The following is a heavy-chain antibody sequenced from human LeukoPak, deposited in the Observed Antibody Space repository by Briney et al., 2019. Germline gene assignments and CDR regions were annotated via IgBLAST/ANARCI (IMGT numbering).Heavy chain of an antibody. CDR2: IIPMFGTS. CDR3: ASVTMVVSRSEAGAFDI. J-gene: IGHJ3*02. Sequence: SVKVSCKASGGTFSSYAITWVRQAPGQGLEWMGGIIPMFGTSNYAQKLQGRVTITTDESTRTAYMDLSSLRSEDTAVYYCASVTMVVSRSEAGAFDIWGQGTLVTASS. V-gene: IGHV1-69*05. CDR1: GGTFSSYA. D-gene: IGHD5/OR15-5a*01.